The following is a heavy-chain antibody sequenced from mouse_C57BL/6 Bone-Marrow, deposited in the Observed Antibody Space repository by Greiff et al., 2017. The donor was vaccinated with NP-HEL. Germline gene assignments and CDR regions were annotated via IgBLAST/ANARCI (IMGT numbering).Heavy chain of an antibody. Sequence: QVQLQQPGAELVMPGASVKLSCKASGYTFTSYWMHWVKQRPGQGLEWIGEIDPSDSYTNYNQKFKGKSTLTVDKSSSTAYMQLSSLTSEDSAVYYCARRGGTGNYFDCWGQGTTLTVSS. CDR3: ARRGGTGNYFDC. CDR2: IDPSDSYT. J-gene: IGHJ2*01. D-gene: IGHD3-3*01. CDR1: GYTFTSYW. V-gene: IGHV1-69*01.